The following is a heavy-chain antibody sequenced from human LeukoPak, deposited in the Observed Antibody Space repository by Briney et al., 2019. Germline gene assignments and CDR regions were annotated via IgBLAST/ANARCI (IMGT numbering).Heavy chain of an antibody. CDR3: AKESTARSARSFDY. CDR1: GFTFSSYG. Sequence: GRSLRLSCAASGFTFSSYGMQWVRQAPDKGLEWVAVISNDGTVTYYAESVKGRFTISRDKAKNTVSLQMNSLRVDDTGLYYCAKESTARSARSFDYWGQGTLVTVSP. CDR2: ISNDGTVT. J-gene: IGHJ4*02. D-gene: IGHD3-3*01. V-gene: IGHV3-30*18.